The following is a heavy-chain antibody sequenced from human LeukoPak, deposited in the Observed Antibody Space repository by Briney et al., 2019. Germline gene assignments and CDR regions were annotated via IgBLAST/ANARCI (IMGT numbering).Heavy chain of an antibody. CDR1: GFTFSSYA. CDR2: ISGSGSST. J-gene: IGHJ4*02. V-gene: IGHV3-23*01. D-gene: IGHD3-10*01. CDR3: AKEFERFGELPNLFDY. Sequence: PGGSLRLSCAASGFTFSSYAMSWVRQAPGKGLEWVSAISGSGSSTYYADSVKGRFTISRDNSKNTLYLQMNSLRAEDTAVYYCAKEFERFGELPNLFDYWGQGTLVTVSS.